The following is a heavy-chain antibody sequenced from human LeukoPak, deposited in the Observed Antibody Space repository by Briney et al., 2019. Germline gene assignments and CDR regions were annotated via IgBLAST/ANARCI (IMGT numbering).Heavy chain of an antibody. V-gene: IGHV5-51*01. CDR3: ARYQYYYDSSGSTTGDAFDI. CDR2: IYPGDSDT. D-gene: IGHD3-22*01. Sequence: GESLKISCKGSGYSFTSYWIGWVRQMPGKGLEWMGIIYPGDSDTRYSPSFQGQVTISADKSISTAYLQWSSLKASDTAMYYCARYQYYYDSSGSTTGDAFDIWGQGTMVTVSS. CDR1: GYSFTSYW. J-gene: IGHJ3*02.